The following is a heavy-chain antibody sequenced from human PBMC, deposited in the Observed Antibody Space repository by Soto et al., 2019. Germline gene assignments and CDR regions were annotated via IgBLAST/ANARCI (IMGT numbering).Heavy chain of an antibody. J-gene: IGHJ6*02. CDR1: GFTFSSYG. CDR2: IWYDGTNK. V-gene: IGHV3-33*01. CDR3: ARDRGAVAGTRYYYGMDV. D-gene: IGHD6-13*01. Sequence: QVQLVESGGGVVQPGRSLRLSCAASGFTFSSYGMHWVRQAPGKGLEWVAVIWYDGTNKYYADSVKGRFTISRDNSKNTLYLQMNSLRAEDTAVYYGARDRGAVAGTRYYYGMDVWGQGTTVTVSS.